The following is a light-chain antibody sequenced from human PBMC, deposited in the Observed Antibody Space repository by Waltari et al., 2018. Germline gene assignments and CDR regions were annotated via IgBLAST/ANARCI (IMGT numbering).Light chain of an antibody. Sequence: EIVMTQSPATLSVSPGERATLSCRASQSVSSNLAWYQQKPGQAPRLLSYGTATRATGVPARFSGRGSGTEFTLTISSLQSEDFAVYYCQQYNNWPPWTFGQGTNVEIK. V-gene: IGKV3-15*01. CDR3: QQYNNWPPWT. CDR2: GTA. CDR1: QSVSSN. J-gene: IGKJ1*01.